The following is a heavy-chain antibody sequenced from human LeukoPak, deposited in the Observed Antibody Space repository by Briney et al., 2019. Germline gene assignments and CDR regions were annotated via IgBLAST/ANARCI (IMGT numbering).Heavy chain of an antibody. J-gene: IGHJ4*02. CDR2: INHSGST. D-gene: IGHD5-12*01. CDR1: VGSFSGYY. V-gene: IGHV4-34*01. CDR3: ARGDDDIVAI. Sequence: SETLSLTRAVYVGSFSGYYWSSIRQPPGKGLEWIGEINHSGSTNYNPSLKSRVTISVDTSKNQFSLKLSSVTAADAAVYYCARGDDDIVAIWGQGTLVTVSS.